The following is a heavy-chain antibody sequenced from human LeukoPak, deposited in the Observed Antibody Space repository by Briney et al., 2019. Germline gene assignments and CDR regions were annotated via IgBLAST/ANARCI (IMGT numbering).Heavy chain of an antibody. V-gene: IGHV1-24*01. CDR1: GYTLTELS. CDR2: FDPEDGET. J-gene: IGHJ4*02. CDR3: ATGGLDGYNFDY. D-gene: IGHD5-24*01. Sequence: PSASVKVSCKVSGYTLTELSMHWVRQAPGKGLEWMGGFDPEDGETIYAQKFQGRVTMTEDTSTDTAYMELSSLRSEDTAVYYCATGGLDGYNFDYWGQGTLVTVSS.